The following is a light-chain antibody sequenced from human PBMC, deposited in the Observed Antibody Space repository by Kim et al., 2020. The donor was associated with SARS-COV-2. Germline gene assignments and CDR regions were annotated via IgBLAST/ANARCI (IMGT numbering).Light chain of an antibody. J-gene: IGKJ1*01. CDR2: AAS. CDR3: QQSYSTPWT. V-gene: IGKV1-39*01. CDR1: QDISNY. Sequence: DIQMTPSPSSLSASVGNTVTITCRTSQDISNYLNWYQHKPGKAPELLIYAASSLQSGAPSRISGSGSGTDFSLTIGSLQPEDSATYYCQQSYSTPWTFGQGTKVDIK.